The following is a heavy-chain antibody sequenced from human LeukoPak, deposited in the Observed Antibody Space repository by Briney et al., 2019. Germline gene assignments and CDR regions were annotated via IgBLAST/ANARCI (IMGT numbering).Heavy chain of an antibody. CDR2: ISWNSGSI. D-gene: IGHD2-15*01. J-gene: IGHJ6*03. Sequence: GRSLRLSCAGSGFTFDEHAMHWVRQAPGRGLEWVSGISWNSGSIAYADSVKGRFTISRDNAKNLLFLQMSSLRAADTALYYCVKGHCSSSSCFPNYYYYMDVWGTGTTVTVSS. CDR1: GFTFDEHA. V-gene: IGHV3-9*01. CDR3: VKGHCSSSSCFPNYYYYMDV.